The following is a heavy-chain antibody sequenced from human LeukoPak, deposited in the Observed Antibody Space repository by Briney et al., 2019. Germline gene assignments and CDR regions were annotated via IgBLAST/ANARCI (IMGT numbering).Heavy chain of an antibody. J-gene: IGHJ4*02. CDR3: VKDQPVLSY. CDR2: TTGDGSRT. Sequence: QSGGSLRLSCAASGFTFDDCTMHWVRLTPGRGLEWVSLTTGDGSRTYSTNSLKGRFTISRDNSKNSLYLQIISLTTDDSGLYYCVKDQPVLSYWGQGTLVTVSS. D-gene: IGHD3-16*02. V-gene: IGHV3-43*02. CDR1: GFTFDDCT.